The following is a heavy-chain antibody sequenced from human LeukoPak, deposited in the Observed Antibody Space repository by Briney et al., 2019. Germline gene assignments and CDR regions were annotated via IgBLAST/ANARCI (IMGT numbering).Heavy chain of an antibody. Sequence: ASVKVSCKASGYTFTGYYIHWVRQAPGQGLEWMGWINPNSGDTNYAQKFQGWVTMTRDTSISTAYMELSRLRSDDAAVYYCARESGGATPYDYWGQGTLVTVSS. CDR3: ARESGGATPYDY. CDR2: INPNSGDT. D-gene: IGHD3-16*01. V-gene: IGHV1-2*04. J-gene: IGHJ4*02. CDR1: GYTFTGYY.